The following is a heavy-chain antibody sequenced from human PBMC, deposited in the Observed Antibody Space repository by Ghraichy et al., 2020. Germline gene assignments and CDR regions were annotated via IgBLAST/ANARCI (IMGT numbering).Heavy chain of an antibody. D-gene: IGHD6-19*01. V-gene: IGHV4-39*02. Sequence: SETLYLTCIVSGASISSRSYYWGFIRQSPGKGLEWIGSISYGANAYYNPSLKSRVTISLDTSKNHFSLNLNSVTAADTAVYYCATAQWLVYYFDYWGQGSLVTVSS. CDR3: ATAQWLVYYFDY. J-gene: IGHJ4*02. CDR2: ISYGANA. CDR1: GASISSRSYY.